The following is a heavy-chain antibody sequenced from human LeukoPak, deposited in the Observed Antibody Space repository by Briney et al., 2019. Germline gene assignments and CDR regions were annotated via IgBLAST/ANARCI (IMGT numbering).Heavy chain of an antibody. CDR2: INHSGST. D-gene: IGHD3-3*01. Sequence: PSETLSLTCAGYGGSFSGYYWSWLRQPPGKGLAWIGEINHSGSTNYNPPLKSRVTISVDTSKNQFSLKLSSVTAADTAVYYCARVPGGVVTYYFDYWGQGTLVTVSS. CDR1: GGSFSGYY. V-gene: IGHV4-34*01. CDR3: ARVPGGVVTYYFDY. J-gene: IGHJ4*02.